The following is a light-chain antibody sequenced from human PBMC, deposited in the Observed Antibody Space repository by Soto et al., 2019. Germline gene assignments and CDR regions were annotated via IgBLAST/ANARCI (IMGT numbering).Light chain of an antibody. CDR2: AAA. J-gene: IGKJ4*01. CDR3: QQSYSTLT. CDR1: QSISSY. V-gene: IGKV1-39*01. Sequence: DIQMTQSPSSLSASVGDRVTITCRASQSISSYLNWYQQKPGKAPKLLIYAAASLHSGVPSRFSGSGSGTDFTLTISSLQPEDFATYYCQQSYSTLTFGGGTKVEIK.